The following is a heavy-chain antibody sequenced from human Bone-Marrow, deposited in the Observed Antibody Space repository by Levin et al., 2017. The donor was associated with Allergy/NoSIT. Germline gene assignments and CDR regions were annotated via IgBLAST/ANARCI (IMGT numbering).Heavy chain of an antibody. CDR1: GYTSNRYG. Sequence: ASVKVSCKASGYTSNRYGVSWVRQAPGQGLEWIGGISAYNDNTNSARKFQGRVTLTIDTSTNTAYMELGSLTSDDTAVYYCASHYSGSYNYFDYWGQGSLVTVSS. CDR3: ASHYSGSYNYFDY. V-gene: IGHV1-18*01. CDR2: ISAYNDNT. J-gene: IGHJ4*02. D-gene: IGHD1-26*01.